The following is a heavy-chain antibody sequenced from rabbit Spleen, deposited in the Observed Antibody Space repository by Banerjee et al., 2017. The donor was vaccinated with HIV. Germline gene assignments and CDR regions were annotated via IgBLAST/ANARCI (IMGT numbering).Heavy chain of an antibody. J-gene: IGHJ4*01. V-gene: IGHV1S40*01. CDR3: ARGSATMTMVITGFYFNL. CDR2: IYAGRSGAT. Sequence: QSLEESGGDLVKPGASLTLTCTASGFSFSSGYWMCWVRQAPGKGLEWIACIYAGRSGATYYATWAKGRFTISKTSSTTVTLQMTSLTAADTATYFCARGSATMTMVITGFYFNLWGPGTLVTVS. CDR1: GFSFSSGYW. D-gene: IGHD2-1*01.